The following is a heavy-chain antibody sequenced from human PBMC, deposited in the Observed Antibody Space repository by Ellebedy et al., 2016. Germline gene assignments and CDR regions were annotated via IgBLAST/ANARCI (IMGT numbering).Heavy chain of an antibody. D-gene: IGHD1-26*01. V-gene: IGHV1-2*02. Sequence: ASVKVSCXASGYTFTGYYMHWVRQAPGQGLEWMGWINPNSGGTNYAQKFQGRVTMTRDTSISTAYMELSSLRSEDTAVYYCARFPLVGANWGGGYWGQGTLVTVSS. J-gene: IGHJ4*02. CDR2: INPNSGGT. CDR1: GYTFTGYY. CDR3: ARFPLVGANWGGGY.